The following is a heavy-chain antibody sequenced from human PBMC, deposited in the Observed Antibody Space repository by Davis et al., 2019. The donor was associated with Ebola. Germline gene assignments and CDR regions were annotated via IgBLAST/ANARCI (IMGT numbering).Heavy chain of an antibody. V-gene: IGHV1-18*04. J-gene: IGHJ5*02. CDR2: IGAYNGNT. D-gene: IGHD6-6*01. Sequence: AASVKVSCKASGYTFTSYGISWVRQAPGQGLEWMGWIGAYNGNTNYAQKLQGRVTMTTDTSTSTAYMELRSLRSDDTAVYYCARASRPAPLFDPWGQGTLVTVSS. CDR3: ARASRPAPLFDP. CDR1: GYTFTSYG.